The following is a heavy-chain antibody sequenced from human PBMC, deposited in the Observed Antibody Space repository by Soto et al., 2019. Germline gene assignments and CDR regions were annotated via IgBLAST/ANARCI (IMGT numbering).Heavy chain of an antibody. Sequence: SETLSLTCAVSSGSISSSNWWSWVRQPPGKGLEWIGEIYHSGSTNYNPSLKSRVTISVDKSKNQFSLKLSSVTAADTAVYYCARLDNGWYHYFDYWGQGTLVTVSS. CDR2: IYHSGST. CDR3: ARLDNGWYHYFDY. CDR1: SGSISSSNW. J-gene: IGHJ4*02. V-gene: IGHV4-4*02. D-gene: IGHD6-19*01.